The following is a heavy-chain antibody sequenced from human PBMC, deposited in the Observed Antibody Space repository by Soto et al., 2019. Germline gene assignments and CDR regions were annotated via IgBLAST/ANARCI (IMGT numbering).Heavy chain of an antibody. CDR3: ARDFTGWPPDGVDY. D-gene: IGHD3-16*01. J-gene: IGHJ4*02. CDR2: ISAYNGNT. Sequence: QVQLVQSGTEVKKPGASVKVSCKASGFTFTSYAFSWVRQAPGQGLEWMGWISAYNGNTNYAEKFQGRVTMTTDAFXTTAYMELRSLTYDDTAVYYCARDFTGWPPDGVDYWGQGTLVTVSS. CDR1: GFTFTSYA. V-gene: IGHV1-18*01.